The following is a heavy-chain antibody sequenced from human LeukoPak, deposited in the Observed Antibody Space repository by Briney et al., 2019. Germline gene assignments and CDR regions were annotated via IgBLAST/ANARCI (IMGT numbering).Heavy chain of an antibody. J-gene: IGHJ5*02. CDR1: GGSISSNNW. CDR3: ARVQPRYCSSTSCYISWFDP. CDR2: IYHSGSP. D-gene: IGHD2-2*01. Sequence: SETLSLTCAVSGGSISSNNWWGWVRQPPGKGLEWIGEIYHSGSPNYNPSLKSRVTISVDKSRNHFSLNLSSVTAADTAVYYCARVQPRYCSSTSCYISWFDPWGQGTLVTVSS. V-gene: IGHV4-4*02.